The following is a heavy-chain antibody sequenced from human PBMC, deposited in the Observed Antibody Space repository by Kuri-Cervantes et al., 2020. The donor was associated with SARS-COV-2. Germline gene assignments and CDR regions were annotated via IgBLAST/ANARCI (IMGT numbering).Heavy chain of an antibody. CDR2: IYHSGST. V-gene: IGHV4-4*02. D-gene: IGHD4-17*01. CDR1: GGSIRSNNW. J-gene: IGHJ5*02. CDR3: ARGGDYGDYVAYSWFDP. Sequence: SETLSLTCAVSGGSIRSNNWWTWVRQAPGKELEWIGEIYHSGSTNYNPSLESRVTISVDTSKNQFSLKLSSVTAADTAVYYCARGGDYGDYVAYSWFDPWGQGTLVTVSS.